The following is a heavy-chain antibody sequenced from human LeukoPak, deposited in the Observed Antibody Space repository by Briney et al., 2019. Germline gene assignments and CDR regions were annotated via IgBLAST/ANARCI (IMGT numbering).Heavy chain of an antibody. CDR2: IYYSGST. V-gene: IGHV4-59*01. J-gene: IGHJ3*02. Sequence: SETLSLTCTVSGASISTYYWSWIRQPPGMGLEWIGYIYYSGSTNYNPSLKSRVTISLDTSKDQFSLKLSSVTAADTAVYYCARDLKNYYDSSGYYHACDIWGQGTMVSVSS. D-gene: IGHD3-22*01. CDR1: GASISTYY. CDR3: ARDLKNYYDSSGYYHACDI.